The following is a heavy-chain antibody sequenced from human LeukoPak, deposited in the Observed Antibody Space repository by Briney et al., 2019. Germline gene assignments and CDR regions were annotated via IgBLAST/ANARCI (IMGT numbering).Heavy chain of an antibody. CDR1: GYTFTSYA. CDR2: INAGNGNT. Sequence: GASVKVSCKASGYTFTSYAMHWVRQAPGQRLEWMGWINAGNGNTKYSQKFQGRVTITRDTSASTAYMELSSLRSEDTAVYYCASEALIGDSSGYDMWYFDYWGQGTLVTVSS. V-gene: IGHV1-3*01. CDR3: ASEALIGDSSGYDMWYFDY. J-gene: IGHJ4*02. D-gene: IGHD3-22*01.